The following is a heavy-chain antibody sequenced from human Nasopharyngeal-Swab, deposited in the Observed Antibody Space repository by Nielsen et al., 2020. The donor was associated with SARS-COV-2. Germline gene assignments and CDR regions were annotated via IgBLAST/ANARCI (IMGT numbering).Heavy chain of an antibody. D-gene: IGHD4-11*01. CDR3: AKSMTTLIAYYYYGADV. Sequence: GESLKISCAASGFTFKNYGMHWVRQAPGKGLEWVAVTSPDGTNKYYADSVKGRFSISRDNSKNTLFLEMNSLRAADTDVYYCAKSMTTLIAYYYYGADVWGQGTTVTVSS. V-gene: IGHV3-30*18. CDR1: GFTFKNYG. CDR2: TSPDGTNK. J-gene: IGHJ6*02.